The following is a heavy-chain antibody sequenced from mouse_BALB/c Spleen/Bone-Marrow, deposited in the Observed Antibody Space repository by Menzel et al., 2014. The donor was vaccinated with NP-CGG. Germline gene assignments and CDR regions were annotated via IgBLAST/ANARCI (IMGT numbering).Heavy chain of an antibody. D-gene: IGHD4-1*01. CDR1: GFAFSNYD. J-gene: IGHJ3*01. CDR3: ARHGTGSWFAY. V-gene: IGHV5-12-1*01. CDR2: ISSGGGST. Sequence: EVKLMESGGGLVKPGGSLKLSCAASGFAFSNYDMSWVRQTPEKRLEWVAYISSGGGSTYYPDTMKGRFTISRDNAKDTLYLQRSSLKSEDTAMYYCARHGTGSWFAYWGQGTLVTVSA.